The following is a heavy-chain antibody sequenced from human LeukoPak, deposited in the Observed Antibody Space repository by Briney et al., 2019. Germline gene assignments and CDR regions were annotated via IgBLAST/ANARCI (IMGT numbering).Heavy chain of an antibody. J-gene: IGHJ5*02. CDR1: GGSFSGYY. V-gene: IGHV4-34*01. CDR3: ARPLRFDP. CDR2: INHSGST. Sequence: SETLSLTWAVYGGSFSGYYWSWIRQPPGKGLEWIGEINHSGSTNYNPSLKSRVTISVDTSKNQFSLKLSSVTAADTAVYYCARPLRFDPWGQGTLVTVSS.